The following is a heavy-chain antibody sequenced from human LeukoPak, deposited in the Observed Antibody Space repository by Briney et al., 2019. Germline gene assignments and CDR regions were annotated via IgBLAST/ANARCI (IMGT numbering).Heavy chain of an antibody. CDR2: IYTSGST. Sequence: PSETLSLTCAVSGGSMSSYYWSWIRQPAGKGLEWIGRIYTSGSTNYNPSLKSRVTMSVDTSKNQFSLKLSSVTAADTAVYYCARSPQSGWFGELPNYYYGMDVWGQGTTVTVSS. V-gene: IGHV4-4*07. CDR1: GGSMSSYY. J-gene: IGHJ6*02. D-gene: IGHD3-10*01. CDR3: ARSPQSGWFGELPNYYYGMDV.